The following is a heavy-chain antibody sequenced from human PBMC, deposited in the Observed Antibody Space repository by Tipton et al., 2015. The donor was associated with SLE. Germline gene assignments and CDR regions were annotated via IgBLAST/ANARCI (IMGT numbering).Heavy chain of an antibody. CDR1: DDSIRDYY. CDR2: TSYSGST. V-gene: IGHV4-59*08. D-gene: IGHD2-21*02. Sequence: LRLSCSVSDDSIRDYYFSWIRQPPGNKLEWIGYTSYSGSTRYNPSLESRVTISLDTSKSHFSLKLGSVTAADTATYYCARQLGWGDPFAFDYWGQGILVTVS. CDR3: ARQLGWGDPFAFDY. J-gene: IGHJ4*02.